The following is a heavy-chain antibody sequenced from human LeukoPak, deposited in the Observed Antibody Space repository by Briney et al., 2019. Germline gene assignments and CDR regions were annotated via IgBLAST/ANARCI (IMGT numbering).Heavy chain of an antibody. Sequence: PGGSLRLSCAASGFTFSNYGVHWVRQAPGKGLEWVAVIWYDGNNKYYADSVKGRFTISRDVSKNTLYLQMNSLRAEDTAVYYCVKTSSSGWTICESWGQGPLVTVSS. J-gene: IGHJ5*02. CDR3: VKTSSSGWTICES. CDR1: GFTFSNYG. CDR2: IWYDGNNK. V-gene: IGHV3-33*06. D-gene: IGHD6-19*01.